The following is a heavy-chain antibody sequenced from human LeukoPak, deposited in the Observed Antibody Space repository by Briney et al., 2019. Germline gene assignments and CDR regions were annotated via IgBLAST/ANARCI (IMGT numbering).Heavy chain of an antibody. CDR2: ISYDGSNK. V-gene: IGHV3-30*18. CDR1: GFTFSSYG. Sequence: GGSLRLSCAASGFTFSSYGMHWVRQAPGKGLEWVAVISYDGSNKYYADSVKGRFTISRDNSKNTVYLQMNSLRAEDTAVYYCAKAGMTTVTTSFDYWGQGTLVTVSS. D-gene: IGHD4-17*01. CDR3: AKAGMTTVTTSFDY. J-gene: IGHJ4*02.